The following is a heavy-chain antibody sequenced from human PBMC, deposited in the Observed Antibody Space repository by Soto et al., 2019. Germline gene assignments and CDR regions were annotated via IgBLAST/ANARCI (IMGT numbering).Heavy chain of an antibody. Sequence: QVQLVQSGAEVKKPGSSVKVSCKASGGTFSSYTISWVRQAPGQGLEWMGGIIPILGIANYVQKFQGRVTITADKSTSTAYMGLSSLRSEDTAVYYCARAAGIAVAERYFDLWGRGTLVTVSS. CDR3: ARAAGIAVAERYFDL. CDR1: GGTFSSYT. CDR2: IIPILGIA. V-gene: IGHV1-69*02. J-gene: IGHJ2*01. D-gene: IGHD6-19*01.